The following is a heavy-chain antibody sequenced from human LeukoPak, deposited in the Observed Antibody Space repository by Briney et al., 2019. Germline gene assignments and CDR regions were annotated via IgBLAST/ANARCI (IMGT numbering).Heavy chain of an antibody. D-gene: IGHD6-13*01. CDR2: ISGSGGST. CDR3: AKVDLSIAAAGTSYFDY. Sequence: PGGSLRLSCAASGFTFSSYAMSWVRQAPGKGLEWVSAISGSGGSTYYADSVKGRFTISRDNSKNTLYLQMNSLRAEDTAVYYCAKVDLSIAAAGTSYFDYWGQGTLVTVSS. CDR1: GFTFSSYA. V-gene: IGHV3-23*01. J-gene: IGHJ4*02.